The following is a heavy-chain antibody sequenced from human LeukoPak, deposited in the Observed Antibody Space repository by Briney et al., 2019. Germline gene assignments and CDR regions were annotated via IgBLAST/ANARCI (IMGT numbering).Heavy chain of an antibody. CDR1: AFTFSNFW. D-gene: IGHD2-2*01. Sequence: PGGSLRLSCAASAFTFSNFWMNWVRHTPGKGLVGVSRINSDGSSAAYADSVRGRFTISRDNAKNTLYVQMNSLRAEDTAVYYCARERCISTSCSHGMDVWGQGTTVTVSS. CDR3: ARERCISTSCSHGMDV. CDR2: INSDGSSA. J-gene: IGHJ6*02. V-gene: IGHV3-74*01.